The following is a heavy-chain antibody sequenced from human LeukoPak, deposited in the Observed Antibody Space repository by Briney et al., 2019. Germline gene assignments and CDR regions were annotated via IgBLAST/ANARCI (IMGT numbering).Heavy chain of an antibody. Sequence: SVKVSCKSSGGTFRNYAMSWVRQAPGQGLEWMGGLIPISDTPKYAQKFQGRLTISTDESTSTAYMELSSLTSKDTAVYYCARSLAVAVAGAGHDYWGQGTLVTISS. CDR1: GGTFRNYA. D-gene: IGHD6-19*01. V-gene: IGHV1-69*05. CDR3: ARSLAVAVAGAGHDY. J-gene: IGHJ4*02. CDR2: LIPISDTP.